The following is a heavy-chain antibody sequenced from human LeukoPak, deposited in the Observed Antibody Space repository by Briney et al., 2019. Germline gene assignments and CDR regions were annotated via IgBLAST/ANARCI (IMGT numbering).Heavy chain of an antibody. J-gene: IGHJ4*02. CDR1: GFTFSTYE. Sequence: PGGSLRLSCAASGFTFSTYEMNWVRQAPGKGLEWLSYITGSGSTKYYADSVRGRFTISRDNSKNSLYLQINSLRAEDTAVYYCARLLDISDHWGQGTLDTVSS. D-gene: IGHD3-22*01. CDR3: ARLLDISDH. V-gene: IGHV3-48*03. CDR2: ITGSGSTK.